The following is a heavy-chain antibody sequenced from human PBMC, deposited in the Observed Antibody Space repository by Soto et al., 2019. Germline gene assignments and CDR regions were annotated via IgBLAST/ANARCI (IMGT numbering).Heavy chain of an antibody. CDR1: EFTFSNYG. CDR2: ISHDGSSK. Sequence: QVHVLESGGGVLQPGRSLTLSCAASEFTFSNYGMHWVRQAPGTGLEWVAVISHDGSSKYYADSVQGRFTISRDNTRNRISLQMTSLRSDDTAAYYCAEDWGEHFASGSSCFDCWGQGPRVTVSS. V-gene: IGHV3-30*18. D-gene: IGHD3-10*01. J-gene: IGHJ4*02. CDR3: AEDWGEHFASGSSCFDC.